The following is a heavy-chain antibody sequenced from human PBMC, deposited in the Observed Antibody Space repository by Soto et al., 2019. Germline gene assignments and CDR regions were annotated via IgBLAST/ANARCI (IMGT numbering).Heavy chain of an antibody. Sequence: GGSLRLSCAASGFTFSSYAMHWVRQAPGKGLEWVAVISYDGSNKYYADSVKGRFTISRDNSKNTLYLQMNSLRAEDTAVYYCARDQPGEGATPDDYWGQGTLVTVSS. V-gene: IGHV3-30-3*01. CDR2: ISYDGSNK. CDR3: ARDQPGEGATPDDY. J-gene: IGHJ4*02. D-gene: IGHD1-26*01. CDR1: GFTFSSYA.